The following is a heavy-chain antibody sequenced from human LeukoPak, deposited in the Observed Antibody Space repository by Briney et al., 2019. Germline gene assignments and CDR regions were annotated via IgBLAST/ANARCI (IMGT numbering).Heavy chain of an antibody. Sequence: PSETLSLTCAVSGGSISSGGYSWSWIRQPPGKGLEWIGYIYSSGSTNYNPSLKSRITISVDTSKNQFSLKLSSVTAADTAVYYCARFAYCGGHCWYYFGYWGQGSLVTVSS. V-gene: IGHV4-61*08. J-gene: IGHJ4*02. D-gene: IGHD2-21*02. CDR2: IYSSGST. CDR3: ARFAYCGGHCWYYFGY. CDR1: GGSISSGGYS.